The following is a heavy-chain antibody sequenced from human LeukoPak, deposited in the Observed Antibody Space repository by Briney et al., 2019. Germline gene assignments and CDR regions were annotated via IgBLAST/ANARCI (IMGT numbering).Heavy chain of an antibody. V-gene: IGHV4-31*03. J-gene: IGHJ4*02. Sequence: SQTLSLTCTVSGVSISSGGYYWSWIRQHPGKGLEWIGYIYYSGSTYYNPSLKSRVTISVDTSKNQFSLKLSSVTAADTAVYYCARDILGYFDYWGQGTLVTVSS. CDR3: ARDILGYFDY. CDR1: GVSISSGGYY. CDR2: IYYSGST. D-gene: IGHD1-26*01.